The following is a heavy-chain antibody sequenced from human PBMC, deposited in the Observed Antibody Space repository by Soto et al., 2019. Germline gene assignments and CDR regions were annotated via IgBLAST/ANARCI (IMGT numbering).Heavy chain of an antibody. V-gene: IGHV5-10-1*01. J-gene: IGHJ6*02. D-gene: IGHD2-2*01. Sequence: GESLKISCKGSGYSFTSYWISWVRQMPGKGLEWMGRIDPSDSYTNYSPSFQGHVTISADKSISTAYLQWSSLKASDTAMYYCARQSYCSSTSCPYYYYGMDVWGQGTTVTVYS. CDR2: IDPSDSYT. CDR3: ARQSYCSSTSCPYYYYGMDV. CDR1: GYSFTSYW.